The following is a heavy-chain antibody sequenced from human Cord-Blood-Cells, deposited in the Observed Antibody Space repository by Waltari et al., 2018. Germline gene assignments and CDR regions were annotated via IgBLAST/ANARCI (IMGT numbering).Heavy chain of an antibody. J-gene: IGHJ4*02. CDR3: ARQLVEGLSGSYDY. CDR1: VGSISSSSYY. Sequence: QLQLQESGPGLVKPSETLSLTCTVSVGSISSSSYYWGWIRQPPGKGLEWIGSIYYSGSTYYNPSLKSRVTISVDTSKNQFSLKLSSVTAADTAVYYCARQLVEGLSGSYDYWGQGTLVTVSS. CDR2: IYYSGST. V-gene: IGHV4-39*01. D-gene: IGHD1-26*01.